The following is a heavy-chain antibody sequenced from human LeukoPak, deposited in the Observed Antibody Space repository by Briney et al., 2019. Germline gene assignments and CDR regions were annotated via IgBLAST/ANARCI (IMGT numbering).Heavy chain of an antibody. J-gene: IGHJ1*01. CDR3: ASSLSGSYRAEYFQH. CDR2: ISAYNGNT. Sequence: GASVKVSCKASGYTFTSYGISWVRQAPGQGLEWMGWISAYNGNTNYAQKLQGRVTMTTDTSTSTAYMELRSLRSDDTAVYYCASSLSGSYRAEYFQHWGQGTLVTVSS. D-gene: IGHD1-26*01. CDR1: GYTFTSYG. V-gene: IGHV1-18*01.